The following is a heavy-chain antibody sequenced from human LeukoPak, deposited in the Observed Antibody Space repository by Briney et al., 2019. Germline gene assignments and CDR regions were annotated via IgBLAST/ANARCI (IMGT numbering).Heavy chain of an antibody. J-gene: IGHJ4*02. Sequence: GGSLRLSCAASGFTFSTYWMTWVRQAPGKGLEWVAIIKPEGSEKYYVDSVKGRFTISRDNAENSLFLQMNGLRPEDTAVFYCARGQYTDGLSYWGQGTLVTVSS. V-gene: IGHV3-7*03. CDR2: IKPEGSEK. CDR3: ARGQYTDGLSY. CDR1: GFTFSTYW. D-gene: IGHD5-24*01.